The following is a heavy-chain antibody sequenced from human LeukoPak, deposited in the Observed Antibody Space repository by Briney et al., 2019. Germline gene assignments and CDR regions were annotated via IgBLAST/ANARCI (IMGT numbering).Heavy chain of an antibody. CDR2: IYHTGST. CDR3: AREDSGYDYSPFYY. V-gene: IGHV4-59*01. Sequence: PSETLSLTCSVSGGSISNYYWSWIRQPPGKGLEWLGYIYHTGSTSYNPSLKSRVIMSVETSQNQFSPKLFSVTAADTAVYYCAREDSGYDYSPFYYWGQGILVTVSS. D-gene: IGHD5-12*01. J-gene: IGHJ4*02. CDR1: GGSISNYY.